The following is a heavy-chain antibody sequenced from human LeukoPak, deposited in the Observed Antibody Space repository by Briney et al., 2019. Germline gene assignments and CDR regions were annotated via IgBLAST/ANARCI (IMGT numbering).Heavy chain of an antibody. Sequence: VASVKVSCKASGYTFTSYGISWVRQAPGQGLEWMGWISTYNGNTNYAQKLQGRVTMTTDTSTSTAYMELRSLRSDDTAVYYCARLYCSGGSCYSGIFDYWGQGTLVTVSS. CDR1: GYTFTSYG. CDR2: ISTYNGNT. J-gene: IGHJ4*02. D-gene: IGHD2-15*01. CDR3: ARLYCSGGSCYSGIFDY. V-gene: IGHV1-18*01.